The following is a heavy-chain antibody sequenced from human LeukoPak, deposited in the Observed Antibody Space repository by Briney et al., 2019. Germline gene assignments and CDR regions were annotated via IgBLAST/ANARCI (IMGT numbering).Heavy chain of an antibody. CDR3: SRDWAVLKSSLFLDY. CDR2: ISWNSGTI. D-gene: IGHD5-24*01. Sequence: GGSLRLSCAASGFTFDDYAMHWVRQAPGKGLEWVSGISWNSGTIGYADSVKGRFTISRDNAKNSLYLQMNSLQTEDTAVYYCSRDWAVLKSSLFLDYWGQGTLVTVSP. CDR1: GFTFDDYA. J-gene: IGHJ4*02. V-gene: IGHV3-9*01.